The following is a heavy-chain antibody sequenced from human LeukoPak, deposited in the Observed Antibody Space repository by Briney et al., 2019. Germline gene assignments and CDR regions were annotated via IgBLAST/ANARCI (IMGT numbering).Heavy chain of an antibody. J-gene: IGHJ4*01. V-gene: IGHV4-59*01. CDR3: TGGPSGSYGQTLY. CDR2: IYYSGDT. Sequence: PSETLSLTCTVSGGSISNYYWSWIRQPPGKGLEWIGYIYYSGDTNYNPSLKSRVTISVDTSKNQFSLKLTSVTAADTAMYYCTGGPSGSYGQTLYWGQGTLVTVSS. CDR1: GGSISNYY. D-gene: IGHD1-26*01.